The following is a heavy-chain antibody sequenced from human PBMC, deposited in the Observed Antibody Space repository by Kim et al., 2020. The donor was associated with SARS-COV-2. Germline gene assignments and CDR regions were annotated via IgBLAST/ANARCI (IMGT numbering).Heavy chain of an antibody. CDR1: GFTFDDYA. V-gene: IGHV3-9*01. J-gene: IGHJ4*02. D-gene: IGHD2-15*01. CDR3: AKDRGYCSGGSCYYFDY. CDR2: ISWDSYNI. Sequence: GGSLRLSCAASGFTFDDYAMHWVRQVPGKGLEWVSGISWDSYNIAYADSVKGRFTISRDNAKNSLYLQMNSLRAEDTALYYCAKDRGYCSGGSCYYFDYWGQGTLVTVSS.